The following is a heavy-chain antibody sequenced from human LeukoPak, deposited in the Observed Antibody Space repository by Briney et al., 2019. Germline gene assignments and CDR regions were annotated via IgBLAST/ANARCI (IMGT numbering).Heavy chain of an antibody. CDR2: INWNSDTK. Sequence: SLRLSCVGYGFAFHNYAMHWVRRPPGKGLEWVSAINWNSDTKAYADSVKGRFTISRDRARNSLYLQMDSLRPEDTALYYCAKDTGGNGAYFYAMDVWGQGTSVTVSS. CDR1: GFAFHNYA. CDR3: AKDTGGNGAYFYAMDV. J-gene: IGHJ6*02. D-gene: IGHD4-23*01. V-gene: IGHV3-9*01.